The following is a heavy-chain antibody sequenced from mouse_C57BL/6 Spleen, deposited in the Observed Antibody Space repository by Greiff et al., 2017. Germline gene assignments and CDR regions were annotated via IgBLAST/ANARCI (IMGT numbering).Heavy chain of an antibody. CDR2: IRLKSDNYAT. Sequence: EVQLQQSGGGLVQPGGSMKLSCVASGFTFSNYWMNWVRQSPEKGLEWVAQIRLKSDNYATHYAESVKGRFTISRDDSKSSVYLQMNNLRAEDTGIYYCTAQVLNYYGSSYGGFAYWGQGTLVTVSA. V-gene: IGHV6-3*01. CDR3: TAQVLNYYGSSYGGFAY. CDR1: GFTFSNYW. D-gene: IGHD1-1*01. J-gene: IGHJ3*01.